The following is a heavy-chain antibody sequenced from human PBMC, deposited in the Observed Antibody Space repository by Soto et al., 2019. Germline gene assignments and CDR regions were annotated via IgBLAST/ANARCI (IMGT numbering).Heavy chain of an antibody. CDR2: ISGSGGST. Sequence: GGSLRLSCAASGFTFRSYAMSWVRQAPGKGLEWVSAISGSGGSTYYADSVKGRFTISRDNSKNTLYLQMNSLRAEDTAVYYCAKACSGGSCFPPRFGYWGQGTLVTVSS. CDR3: AKACSGGSCFPPRFGY. J-gene: IGHJ4*02. V-gene: IGHV3-23*01. CDR1: GFTFRSYA. D-gene: IGHD2-15*01.